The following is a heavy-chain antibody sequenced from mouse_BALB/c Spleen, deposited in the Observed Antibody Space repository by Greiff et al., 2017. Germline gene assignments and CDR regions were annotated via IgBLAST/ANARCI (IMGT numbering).Heavy chain of an antibody. CDR3: TRDDGYNYFDY. J-gene: IGHJ2*01. D-gene: IGHD2-3*01. CDR2: IYPGNSDT. V-gene: IGHV1-5*01. Sequence: EVQLQQSGTVLARPGASVKMSCKASGYSFTSYWMHWVKQRPGQGLEWIGAIYPGNSDTSYNQKFKGKAKLTAVTSASTAYMELSSLTNEDSAVYYCTRDDGYNYFDYWGQGTTLTVSS. CDR1: GYSFTSYW.